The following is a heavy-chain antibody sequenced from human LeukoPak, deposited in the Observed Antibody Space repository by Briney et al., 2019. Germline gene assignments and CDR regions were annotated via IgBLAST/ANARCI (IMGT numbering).Heavy chain of an antibody. D-gene: IGHD3-10*01. Sequence: SETLSLTCSVSGGSISSSSYYWRGLRQPPGKGLEWMGSIYYSGRPYYNPSLKSRVTICVDTSKNQVSLKLSSVTGADTAVYYCARIRRSITMVRGVIITPAGGNAPVDVWGKGTRVSIS. CDR2: IYYSGRP. V-gene: IGHV4-39*01. CDR3: ARIRRSITMVRGVIITPAGGNAPVDV. J-gene: IGHJ6*03. CDR1: GGSISSSSYY.